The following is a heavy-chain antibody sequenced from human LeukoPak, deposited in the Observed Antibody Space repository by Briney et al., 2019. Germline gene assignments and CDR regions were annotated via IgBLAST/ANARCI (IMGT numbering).Heavy chain of an antibody. Sequence: GASVKVSCKASGYTFTGYYRHWVRQAPGQGLDWIGWINPNSGGTNYAQKFQGRVTMTRDTSISTAYVELSRLRSADAAVSYCARAGGYYDSSGYSSGVYYWGQGTLVTVSP. V-gene: IGHV1-2*02. CDR2: INPNSGGT. CDR3: ARAGGYYDSSGYSSGVYY. D-gene: IGHD3-22*01. J-gene: IGHJ4*02. CDR1: GYTFTGYY.